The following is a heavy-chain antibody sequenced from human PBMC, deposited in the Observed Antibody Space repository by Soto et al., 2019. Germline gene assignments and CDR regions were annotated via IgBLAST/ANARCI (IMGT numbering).Heavy chain of an antibody. CDR3: ATQRLGYGYIEDY. V-gene: IGHV4-59*01. D-gene: IGHD5-18*01. CDR2: IYYSGST. CDR1: GGSISSYY. Sequence: SETLSLTCTASGGSISSYYWSWIRQPPGKGLEWIGYIYYSGSTNYDPSLKSRVTISVDTSKNQFSLKLSSVTAADTAVYYCATQRLGYGYIEDYWGQGTLVTVSS. J-gene: IGHJ4*02.